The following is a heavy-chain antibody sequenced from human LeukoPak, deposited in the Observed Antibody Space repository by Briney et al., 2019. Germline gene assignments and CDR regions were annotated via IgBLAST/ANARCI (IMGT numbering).Heavy chain of an antibody. J-gene: IGHJ4*02. CDR3: ARITDFWSGYYDY. CDR1: GGSISSSSYY. D-gene: IGHD3-3*01. V-gene: IGHV4-39*07. CDR2: IYYSGST. Sequence: SETLSLTCTVSGGSISSSSYYWGWIRQPPGKGLEWIGSIYYSGSTYYNPSLKSRVAISVDTSKNQFSLKLSSVTAADTAGYYCARITDFWSGYYDYWGQGTLVTVSS.